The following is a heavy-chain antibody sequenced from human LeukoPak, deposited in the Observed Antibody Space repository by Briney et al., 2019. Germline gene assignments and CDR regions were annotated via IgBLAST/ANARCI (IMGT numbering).Heavy chain of an antibody. CDR1: GFTVSSNY. J-gene: IGHJ3*02. V-gene: IGHV3-15*01. CDR3: TTGFITVDGAFDI. D-gene: IGHD3-22*01. CDR2: IKSKTDGGTT. Sequence: GGSLRLSCAASGFTVSSNYMSWVRQAPGKGLEWVGRIKSKTDGGTTDYAAPVKGRFTISRDDSRNTLYLQMNSLKTEDTAVYYCTTGFITVDGAFDIWGQGTMVTVSS.